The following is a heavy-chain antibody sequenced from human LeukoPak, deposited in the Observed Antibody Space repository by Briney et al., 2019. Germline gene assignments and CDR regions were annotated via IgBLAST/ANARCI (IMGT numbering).Heavy chain of an antibody. Sequence: ASVKVSCKASGYLFINYGISWLRQAPGQGLECMGWISPYSGNTDYPQKLQGRVTMTTDTSTTTAYMELRSLSFDDTAVYYCARTSGVSVAGSPYYFDFWGPGTLISVSS. CDR2: ISPYSGNT. CDR1: GYLFINYG. V-gene: IGHV1-18*01. CDR3: ARTSGVSVAGSPYYFDF. J-gene: IGHJ4*02. D-gene: IGHD6-13*01.